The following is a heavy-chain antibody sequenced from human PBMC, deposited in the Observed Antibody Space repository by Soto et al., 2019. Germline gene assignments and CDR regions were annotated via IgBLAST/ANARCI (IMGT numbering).Heavy chain of an antibody. V-gene: IGHV5-51*01. J-gene: IGHJ5*02. D-gene: IGHD4-17*01. CDR3: ARSGRSGLRWLDFFDP. CDR1: GYTFTNYW. CDR2: IYPGDSDT. Sequence: GESLKISCKASGYTFTNYWIVWVRQVPGKGLEWMGLIYPGDSDTRYNPSFQGQVTISADKSTSAAYLQWNSLMASDTAIYYCARSGRSGLRWLDFFDPWGQGTLVTV.